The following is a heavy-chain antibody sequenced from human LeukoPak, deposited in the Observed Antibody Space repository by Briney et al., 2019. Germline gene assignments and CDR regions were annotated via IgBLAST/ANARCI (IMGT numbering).Heavy chain of an antibody. Sequence: GGSLRLSCAASGFTFSSYGVRWVRQAPGKGLEWVAVISYDGNNKYADSVKGRFTISRDNSKNTLYLQMNSLRAEDTAVYYCARDRIIYGSGSAYWGQGTLVTVSS. J-gene: IGHJ4*02. CDR1: GFTFSSYG. D-gene: IGHD3-10*01. V-gene: IGHV3-30*03. CDR2: ISYDGNNK. CDR3: ARDRIIYGSGSAY.